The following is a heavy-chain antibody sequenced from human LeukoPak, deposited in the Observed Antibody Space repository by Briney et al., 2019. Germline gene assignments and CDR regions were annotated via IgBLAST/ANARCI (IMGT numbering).Heavy chain of an antibody. J-gene: IGHJ6*03. V-gene: IGHV3-11*04. D-gene: IGHD4-17*01. CDR2: ITSTGSTI. Sequence: NAGGSLRLSCAASGFSFSDYYMTWIRQAPGKGREWVSYITSTGSTIYYADSVKGRFTISRDNAKKPLYLQMNSLRAEDTAVYYCARDSGDYTQYYHYYMDVWGKGTTVTVSS. CDR1: GFSFSDYY. CDR3: ARDSGDYTQYYHYYMDV.